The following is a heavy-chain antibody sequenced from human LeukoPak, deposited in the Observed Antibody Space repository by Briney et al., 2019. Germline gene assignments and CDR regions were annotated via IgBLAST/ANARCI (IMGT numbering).Heavy chain of an antibody. CDR2: IYYSGST. D-gene: IGHD2-2*01. V-gene: IGHV4-59*08. J-gene: IGHJ4*02. Sequence: SSETLSLTCTVSGGSISSYYWSRIRQPPGKGLEGIGYIYYSGSTHYNPSLKSRVTISVDTYKNQFSLKLSSVTAADTAVYYCARQRGLPYIDYWGQGTLVTVSS. CDR1: GGSISSYY. CDR3: ARQRGLPYIDY.